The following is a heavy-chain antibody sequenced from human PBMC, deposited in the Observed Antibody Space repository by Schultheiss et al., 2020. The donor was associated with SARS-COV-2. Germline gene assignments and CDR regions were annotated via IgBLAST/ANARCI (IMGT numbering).Heavy chain of an antibody. CDR3: ARDRYDFWSGYVSYWYFDL. J-gene: IGHJ2*01. Sequence: SVKVSCKASGGTFSSYAISWVRQAPGQGLEWMGGIIPIFGTANFAQKFQGRVTITADESTSTAYMELSSLRSEDTAVYYCARDRYDFWSGYVSYWYFDLWGRGTLVTVSS. CDR2: IIPIFGTA. V-gene: IGHV1-69*13. CDR1: GGTFSSYA. D-gene: IGHD3-3*01.